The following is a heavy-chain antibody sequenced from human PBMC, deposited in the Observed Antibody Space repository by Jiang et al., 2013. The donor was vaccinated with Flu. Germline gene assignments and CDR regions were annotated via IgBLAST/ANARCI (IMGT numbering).Heavy chain of an antibody. D-gene: IGHD3-3*01. CDR2: TSYDESDK. V-gene: IGHV3-30*18. CDR3: AKDVIITIFGVVINDAFDI. CDR1: GFNFSSYG. J-gene: IGHJ3*02. Sequence: VQLVESGGGVVQPGRSLRLSCAASGFNFSSYGMHWVRQSPGKGLEWVALTSYDESDKYYVDSVKGRFTISRDNSKNTLYLQMNSLRPEDTAVYYCAKDVIITIFGVVINDAFDIWG.